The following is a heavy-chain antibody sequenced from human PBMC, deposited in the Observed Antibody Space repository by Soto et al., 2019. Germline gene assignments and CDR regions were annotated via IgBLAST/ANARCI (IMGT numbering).Heavy chain of an antibody. V-gene: IGHV4-34*01. CDR1: GGSFCGYY. D-gene: IGHD1-20*01. CDR3: ARGLYNWNQLDY. Sequence: SETLSLTCAVYGGSFCGYYWSWIRQPPGKGLEWIGEINHSGSTNYNPSLKSRVTISVDTSKNQFSLKLSSVTAADTAVYYCARGLYNWNQLDYWGQGTLVTVSS. J-gene: IGHJ4*02. CDR2: INHSGST.